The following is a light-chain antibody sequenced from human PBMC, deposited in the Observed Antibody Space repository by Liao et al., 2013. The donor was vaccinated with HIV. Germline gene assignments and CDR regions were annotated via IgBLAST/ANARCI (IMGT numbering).Light chain of an antibody. V-gene: IGLV3-1*01. CDR2: QNR. CDR3: LAWDTTTAF. J-gene: IGLJ2*01. CDR1: ALPKQY. Sequence: SYELTQPPSVSVSPGQTARITCSGDALPKQYAYWYQQKPGQSPVLVLYQNRKRPSEIPERFSGSNSGNTATLIITGAETVDEADYYCLAWDTTTAFFGGGTKLTVL.